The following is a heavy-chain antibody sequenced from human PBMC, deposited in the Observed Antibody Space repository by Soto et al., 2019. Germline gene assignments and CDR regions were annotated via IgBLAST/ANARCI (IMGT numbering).Heavy chain of an antibody. Sequence: ASVKVSCKASGGTFSSYAISWVRQAPGQGLEWMGGIIPIFGTANYAQKFQGRVTITADESTSTAYMELSSLRSEDTAVYYCARDPPAITMVRGVITSNWFDPWGQGPLVTVSS. D-gene: IGHD3-10*01. CDR2: IIPIFGTA. CDR3: ARDPPAITMVRGVITSNWFDP. V-gene: IGHV1-69*13. J-gene: IGHJ5*02. CDR1: GGTFSSYA.